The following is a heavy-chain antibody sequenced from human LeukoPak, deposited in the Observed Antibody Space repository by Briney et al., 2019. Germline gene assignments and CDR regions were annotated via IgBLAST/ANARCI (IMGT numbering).Heavy chain of an antibody. J-gene: IGHJ6*02. Sequence: ASVKVSCKVSGYTLTELSMHWVRQAPGKGLEWMGGFDPEDGETIYAQKFQGRVTMTEDTSTDTAYMELSSLRSEDTAVYYCATDTMIVVAKGRHYYYGMDVWGQGTTVTVSS. CDR1: GYTLTELS. CDR3: ATDTMIVVAKGRHYYYGMDV. D-gene: IGHD3-22*01. V-gene: IGHV1-24*01. CDR2: FDPEDGET.